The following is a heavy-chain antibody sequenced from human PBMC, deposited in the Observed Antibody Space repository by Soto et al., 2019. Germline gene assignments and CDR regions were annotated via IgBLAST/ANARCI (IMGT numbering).Heavy chain of an antibody. D-gene: IGHD6-19*01. V-gene: IGHV3-23*01. CDR3: VKEASGWKSRGSFDL. CDR1: GVTFTTNA. Sequence: GGSLRLSSVAAGVTFTTNAMDLVRQAPGKGLEWVSFISGDDGSGNYADSVKGRFTISRDNSKNTLYLQMNSLRAEDTAIYYCVKEASGWKSRGSFDLWGRGTMVTVSS. CDR2: ISGDDGSG. J-gene: IGHJ3*01.